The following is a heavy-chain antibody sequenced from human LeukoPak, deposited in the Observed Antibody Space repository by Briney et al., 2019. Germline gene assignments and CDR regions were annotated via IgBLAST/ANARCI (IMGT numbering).Heavy chain of an antibody. CDR2: ISSSSSYT. V-gene: IGHV3-11*06. J-gene: IGHJ4*02. CDR3: ARDQGDSSGYYNY. Sequence: GGSLRLSCAASGFTFSDYYMSWIRQAPGKGLEWVSYISSSSSYTNYADSVKGRFTISRDNAKSSLYLQMNSLRAEDTAVYYCARDQGDSSGYYNYWGQGTLVTVSS. CDR1: GFTFSDYY. D-gene: IGHD3-22*01.